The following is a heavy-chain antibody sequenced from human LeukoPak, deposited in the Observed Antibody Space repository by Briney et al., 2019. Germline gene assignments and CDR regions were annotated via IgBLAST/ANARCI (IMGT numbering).Heavy chain of an antibody. CDR3: ARDRYDFWSGYPWFDP. CDR1: GGSISSGSYY. V-gene: IGHV4-61*02. D-gene: IGHD3-3*01. J-gene: IGHJ5*02. CDR2: IYTSGST. Sequence: SETLSLTCTVSGGSISSGSYYWSWIRQPAGEGLEWIGRIYTSGSTNCNPSLKSRVTISVDTSKNQFSLKLSSVTAADTAVYYCARDRYDFWSGYPWFDPWGQGTLVTVSS.